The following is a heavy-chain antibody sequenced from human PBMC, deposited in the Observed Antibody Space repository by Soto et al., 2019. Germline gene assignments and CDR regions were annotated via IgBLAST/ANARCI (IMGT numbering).Heavy chain of an antibody. V-gene: IGHV4-31*03. D-gene: IGHD5-12*01. CDR3: ARRDIVATSGAFDI. CDR2: IHYSGTT. Sequence: LSLTCTVSGGSISSGNYYWSWIRQHPGKGLEWIGYIHYSGTTYYNPSLKSRITISVDTSKNQFSLMLSSVTAADTAVYYCARRDIVATSGAFDIWGQGTMVTVSS. CDR1: GGSISSGNYY. J-gene: IGHJ3*02.